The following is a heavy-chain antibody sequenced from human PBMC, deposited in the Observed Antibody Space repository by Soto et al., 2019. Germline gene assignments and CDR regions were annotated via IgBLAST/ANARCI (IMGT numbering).Heavy chain of an antibody. CDR2: VYYRGRS. CDR1: GGSVSNSNYY. CDR3: VSQRTSVLTQAYFDY. Sequence: SETLSLTCTVSGGSVSNSNYYWGWIRQSPGKGLEWIGSVYYRGRSYSKSSVRSRVTISVDTSKNQFSLNLNSVTASDTAVYYCVSQRTSVLTQAYFDYWGPGALVTVSS. D-gene: IGHD2-8*01. V-gene: IGHV4-39*01. J-gene: IGHJ4*02.